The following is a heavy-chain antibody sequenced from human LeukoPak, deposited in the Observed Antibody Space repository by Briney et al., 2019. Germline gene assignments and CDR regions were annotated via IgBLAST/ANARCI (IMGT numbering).Heavy chain of an antibody. V-gene: IGHV4-30-4*07. CDR3: ARVYSGAPDY. Sequence: TLSLTCAVSGGSISSGGYSWSWIRQPPGKGLEWIGYIYYSGSTYYNPSLKSRVTISVDTSKNQFSLKLSSVTAADTAVYYCARVYSGAPDYWGQGTLVTVSS. CDR2: IYYSGST. D-gene: IGHD5-12*01. CDR1: GGSISSGGYS. J-gene: IGHJ4*02.